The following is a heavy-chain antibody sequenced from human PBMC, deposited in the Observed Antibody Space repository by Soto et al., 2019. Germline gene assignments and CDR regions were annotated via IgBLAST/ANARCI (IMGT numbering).Heavy chain of an antibody. CDR3: APQLSDYSD. CDR1: GGTFSSYA. Sequence: ASVKVSCKASGGTFSSYAISWVRQAPGQGLEWMGGIIPNSGATNYAQKFQGRVTMTTDASISTAYMELSSLRSEDTAVYYCAPQLSDYSDWGQGTLVTVSS. J-gene: IGHJ4*02. D-gene: IGHD5-12*01. CDR2: IIPNSGAT. V-gene: IGHV1-69*05.